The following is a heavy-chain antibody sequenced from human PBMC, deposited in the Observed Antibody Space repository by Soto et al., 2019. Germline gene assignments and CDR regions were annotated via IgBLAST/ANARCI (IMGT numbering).Heavy chain of an antibody. D-gene: IGHD5-18*01. CDR2: IYYSGST. V-gene: IGHV4-39*01. CDR1: GGSISSSSYY. Sequence: QLQLQESGPGLVKPSETLSLTCTVSGGSISSSSYYWGWIRQPPGKGLEWIGSIYYSGSTYYNPSLKSRVTISVDTSKNQFSLKLSSVTAADTAVYYCARREDTAMHPYYYYGMDVWGQGTTVTVSS. CDR3: ARREDTAMHPYYYYGMDV. J-gene: IGHJ6*02.